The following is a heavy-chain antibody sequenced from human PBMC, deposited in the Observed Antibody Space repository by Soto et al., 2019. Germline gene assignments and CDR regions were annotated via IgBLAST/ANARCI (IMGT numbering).Heavy chain of an antibody. CDR1: GFTFSIYA. CDR2: ISGSGGST. Sequence: GGSLRLSCAASGFTFSIYAMSWVRHAPGKGLEWVSAISGSGGSTYYADSVKGRFTISRDNSKNTLYLQMNSLRAEDTAVYYCAKSGPASRLEWLLLMDVWGQGTTVTVSS. V-gene: IGHV3-23*01. CDR3: AKSGPASRLEWLLLMDV. J-gene: IGHJ6*02. D-gene: IGHD3-3*01.